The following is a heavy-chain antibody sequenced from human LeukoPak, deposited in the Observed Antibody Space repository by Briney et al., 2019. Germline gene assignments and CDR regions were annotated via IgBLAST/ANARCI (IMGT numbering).Heavy chain of an antibody. CDR3: ARDQKGSSWPKYYYYMDV. CDR2: IYTGGRT. V-gene: IGHV4-4*07. J-gene: IGHJ6*03. D-gene: IGHD6-13*01. CDR1: VGSISIYY. Sequence: SATLSLTSTDSVGSISIYYWSWMPQPAGKGLERIGRIYTGGRTNYNPSLKSRVTMSVDTSKNQFSLKLSSVTAADTAVYYCARDQKGSSWPKYYYYMDVWGKGNTVTISS.